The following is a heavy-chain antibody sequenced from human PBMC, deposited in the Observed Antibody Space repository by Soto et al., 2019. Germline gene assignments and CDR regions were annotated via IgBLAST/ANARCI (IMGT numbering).Heavy chain of an antibody. V-gene: IGHV3-33*01. Sequence: GGSLRLSCAASAFTFSSYGMHWVRHAPGKGLEWVAVIWYDGSNKYYADSVKGRFTISRDNSKNTLYLQMNSLRAEDTAVYYCARDPGYGFSFLDYWGQGTLVTVS. J-gene: IGHJ4*02. D-gene: IGHD5-18*01. CDR1: AFTFSSYG. CDR2: IWYDGSNK. CDR3: ARDPGYGFSFLDY.